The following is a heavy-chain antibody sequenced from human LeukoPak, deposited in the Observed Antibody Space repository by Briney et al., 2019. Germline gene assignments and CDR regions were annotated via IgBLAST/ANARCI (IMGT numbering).Heavy chain of an antibody. Sequence: GGSLRLSCVVSGFTFSSYAMSWVRQAPGKGLEWVSAISGSGGSTYYADSVKGRFTISRDNSKNTLYLQMNSLRAEDTAVYYCAKYVVVTSSYYFDYWGQGTLVTVSS. CDR3: AKYVVVTSSYYFDY. D-gene: IGHD2-21*02. V-gene: IGHV3-23*01. J-gene: IGHJ4*02. CDR2: ISGSGGST. CDR1: GFTFSSYA.